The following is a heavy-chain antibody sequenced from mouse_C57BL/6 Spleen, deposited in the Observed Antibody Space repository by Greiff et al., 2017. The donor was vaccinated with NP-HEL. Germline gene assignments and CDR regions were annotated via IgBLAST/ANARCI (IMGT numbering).Heavy chain of an antibody. D-gene: IGHD3-2*02. CDR3: ARYGTVQATSWFAY. V-gene: IGHV1-55*01. Sequence: QVQLQQPGAELVKPGASVKMSCKASGYTFTSYWITWVKQRPGQGLEWIGDIYPGSGSTNYNEKFKSKATLTVDTSSSTAYMQLSSLTSEDSAVYYCARYGTVQATSWFAYWGQGTLVTVSA. CDR2: IYPGSGST. J-gene: IGHJ3*01. CDR1: GYTFTSYW.